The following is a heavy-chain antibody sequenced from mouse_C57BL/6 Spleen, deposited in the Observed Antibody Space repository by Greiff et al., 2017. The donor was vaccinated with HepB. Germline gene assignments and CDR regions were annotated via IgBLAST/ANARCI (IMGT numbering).Heavy chain of an antibody. CDR3: ARTPSWDYYFDY. V-gene: IGHV1-4*01. D-gene: IGHD4-1*01. J-gene: IGHJ2*01. CDR1: GYTFTSYT. Sequence: QVHVKQSGAELARPGASVKMSCKASGYTFTSYTMHWVKQRPGQGLEWIGYINPSSGYTKYNQKFKDKATLTADKSSSTAYMQLSSLTSEDSAVYYCARTPSWDYYFDYWGQGTTLTVSS. CDR2: INPSSGYT.